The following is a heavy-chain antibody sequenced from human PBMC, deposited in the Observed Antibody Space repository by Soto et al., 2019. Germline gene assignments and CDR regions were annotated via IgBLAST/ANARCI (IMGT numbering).Heavy chain of an antibody. CDR2: IYYTGTT. Sequence: SETLSLTCTVSGGSVSSGSHFWSWIRQPPGKGLEWIGYIYYTGTTNYNPSLKSRVSISVDTSKNQFSLKLSSVTAADTAMYYCTRAVRDLSPFDPWGQGTLVTVSS. D-gene: IGHD3-10*01. V-gene: IGHV4-61*01. J-gene: IGHJ5*02. CDR1: GGSVSSGSHF. CDR3: TRAVRDLSPFDP.